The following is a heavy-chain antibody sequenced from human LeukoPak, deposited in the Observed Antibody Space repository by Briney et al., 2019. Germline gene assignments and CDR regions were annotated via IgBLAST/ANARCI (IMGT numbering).Heavy chain of an antibody. CDR2: ISSSSSYI. J-gene: IGHJ4*02. CDR3: ARGNSWSGSPLDY. D-gene: IGHD3-3*01. Sequence: PGGSLRLSCAASGFTFSSYSMNWVRQAPGKGLEWVSSISSSSSYIYYADSVKGRFTISRDNAKNSLYLQMNSLRAEDTAVYYCARGNSWSGSPLDYWGQGTLVTVSS. V-gene: IGHV3-21*01. CDR1: GFTFSSYS.